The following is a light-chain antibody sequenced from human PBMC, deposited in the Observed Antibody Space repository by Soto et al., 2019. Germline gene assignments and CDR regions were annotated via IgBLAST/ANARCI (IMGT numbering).Light chain of an antibody. J-gene: IGKJ1*01. V-gene: IGKV3-20*01. CDR2: GAS. Sequence: EIVLTQSPGTLSLSPGERATLSCRASQSVRSSYLAWYQQKPGQAPRLLIYGASSRATGIPDRFSGSGSGTDFTLTISRLEPEDIAVYYCQHYGNSSWTFGQGTKVEIK. CDR3: QHYGNSSWT. CDR1: QSVRSSY.